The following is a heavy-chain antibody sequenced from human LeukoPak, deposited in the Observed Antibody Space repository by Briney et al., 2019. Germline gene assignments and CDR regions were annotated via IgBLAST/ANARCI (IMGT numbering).Heavy chain of an antibody. D-gene: IGHD3-22*01. CDR3: AKDVNYYDSSGYSIFQH. J-gene: IGHJ1*01. CDR2: IDGRSTGI. CDR1: GFTFSNHA. Sequence: PGGSLRLSCAASGFTFSNHAMNWVRQAPGQGLEWVSSIDGRSTGIYYADSVKGRFTISRDNSKNTLYLQMNSLRAEDTAVYYCAKDVNYYDSSGYSIFQHWGQGTLVTVSS. V-gene: IGHV3-21*04.